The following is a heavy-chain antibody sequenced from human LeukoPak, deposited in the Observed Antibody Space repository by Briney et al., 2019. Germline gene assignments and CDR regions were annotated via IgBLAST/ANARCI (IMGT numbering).Heavy chain of an antibody. Sequence: PSETLSLTCTFSVGSISRNFWNWIQQPPGKGLERIGKIYNSETTNYNPSLKSRVSISVDTSKNQFSLKVTSVIAADTAVYYCARGTITAPGTFDSWGQGTLVTVSS. CDR3: ARGTITAPGTFDS. CDR2: IYNSETT. J-gene: IGHJ4*02. V-gene: IGHV4-59*01. CDR1: VGSISRNF. D-gene: IGHD6-13*01.